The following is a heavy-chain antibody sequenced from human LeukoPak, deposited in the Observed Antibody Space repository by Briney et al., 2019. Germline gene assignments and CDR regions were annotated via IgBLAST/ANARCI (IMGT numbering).Heavy chain of an antibody. CDR2: IDWDDDK. CDR1: GFSLSTSGMC. Sequence: KGSGPALVKPTQTLTLTCTFSGFSLSTSGMCVSWIRQPPGKALEWLARIDWDDDKYYSTSLKTRLTISKDTSKNQVVLTMTNMDPVDTATYYCARMEGTAIEDYGMDVWGQGTTVTVSS. D-gene: IGHD5-18*01. V-gene: IGHV2-70D*14. CDR3: ARMEGTAIEDYGMDV. J-gene: IGHJ6*02.